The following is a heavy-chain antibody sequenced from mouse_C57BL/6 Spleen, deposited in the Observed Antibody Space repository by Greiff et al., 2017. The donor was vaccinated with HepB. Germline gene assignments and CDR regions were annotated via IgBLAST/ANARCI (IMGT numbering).Heavy chain of an antibody. J-gene: IGHJ3*01. Sequence: DVQLVESGGDLVKPGGSLKLSCAASGFTFSSYGMSWVRQTPDKRLEWVATISSGGSYTYYPDSVKGRFTISRDNAKNTLYLQMSSLKSEETAMYYCAGDGNYDGFAYWGQGTLVTVSA. D-gene: IGHD2-1*01. CDR3: AGDGNYDGFAY. CDR1: GFTFSSYG. CDR2: ISSGGSYT. V-gene: IGHV5-6*01.